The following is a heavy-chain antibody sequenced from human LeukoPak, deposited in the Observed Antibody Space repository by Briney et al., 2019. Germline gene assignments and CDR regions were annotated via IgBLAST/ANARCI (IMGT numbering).Heavy chain of an antibody. CDR1: GGSISSYY. CDR3: ARGYGSGSYYGY. V-gene: IGHV4-59*12. D-gene: IGHD3-10*01. J-gene: IGHJ4*01. Sequence: SETLSLTCTVSGGSISSYYWSWIRQPQGKGLEWFGYIYYSGSTNYNPSLKSRVTISVDTSKNQFSLKLSSVTAADTAVYYCARGYGSGSYYGYWGQGTLVTVSS. CDR2: IYYSGST.